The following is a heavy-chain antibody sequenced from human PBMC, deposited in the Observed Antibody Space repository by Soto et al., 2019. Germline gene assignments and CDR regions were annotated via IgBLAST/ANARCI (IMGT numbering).Heavy chain of an antibody. CDR1: GFSLSTSEVG. CDR2: VYWNDDK. CDR3: AHLNTRGYYLDS. V-gene: IGHV2-5*01. J-gene: IGHJ4*02. Sequence: QLTLKESGPTLVKPTHTLTLTCTFSGFSLSTSEVGVRWIRQPPGKALEWLAHVYWNDDKYYSLSLKSRITITKDNSKRQVVLTMTNMDPVDTATYYCAHLNTRGYYLDSWGQGALVTVSS.